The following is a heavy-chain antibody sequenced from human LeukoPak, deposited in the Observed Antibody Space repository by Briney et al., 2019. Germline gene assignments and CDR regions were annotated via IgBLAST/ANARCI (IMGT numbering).Heavy chain of an antibody. CDR2: IYTRGST. Sequence: PSETLSLTCTVSAGSISSGSYYWSWIRQPAGKGLEWIGRIYTRGSTNYNPSLKSRVTMSVDTSKNQFSLKLSSVTAADTAVYYCARGYEAGAAGSSILWDLFDPWGQGTLVTVSS. V-gene: IGHV4-61*02. CDR1: AGSISSGSYY. D-gene: IGHD2-21*01. J-gene: IGHJ5*02. CDR3: ARGYEAGAAGSSILWDLFDP.